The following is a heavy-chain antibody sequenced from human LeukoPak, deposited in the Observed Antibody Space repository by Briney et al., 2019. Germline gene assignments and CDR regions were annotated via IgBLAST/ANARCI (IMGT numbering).Heavy chain of an antibody. Sequence: GGTLRLSCAASGFTFSSYAMSWVRQAPGKGLEWVTAISGSGGSTYYADSVKGRFTISRDNSKNTLYLQMNSLRAEDTAVYYCAKHYQLLYRFDYWGQGTLVTVSS. J-gene: IGHJ4*02. CDR3: AKHYQLLYRFDY. CDR2: ISGSGGST. CDR1: GFTFSSYA. V-gene: IGHV3-23*01. D-gene: IGHD2-2*02.